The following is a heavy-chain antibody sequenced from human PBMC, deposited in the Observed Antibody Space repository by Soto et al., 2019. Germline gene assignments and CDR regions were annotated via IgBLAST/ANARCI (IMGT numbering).Heavy chain of an antibody. Sequence: SETLSLTCTVSGGSISSHYWSWIRQPPGKGLEWIGYIYYSGSTNYNPSLKSRVTISVDTSKNQFSLKLSSVTAADTAVYYCARGKYPETLLYANWFDPWGQGTLVTVSS. D-gene: IGHD3-3*01. V-gene: IGHV4-59*11. CDR2: IYYSGST. CDR1: GGSISSHY. J-gene: IGHJ5*02. CDR3: ARGKYPETLLYANWFDP.